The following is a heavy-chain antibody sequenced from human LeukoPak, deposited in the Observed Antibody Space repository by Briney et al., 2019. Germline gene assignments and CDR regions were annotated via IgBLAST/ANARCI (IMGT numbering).Heavy chain of an antibody. Sequence: GRSLRLSCAASGFTFSSYAMHWVRQAPGKGLEWVAVISYDGSNKYYADSVKGRFTISRDNGKNTLYLQMNSLRAEDTAVYYCVRDRFDPWGQGTQVTVSS. J-gene: IGHJ5*02. CDR2: ISYDGSNK. CDR3: VRDRFDP. CDR1: GFTFSSYA. V-gene: IGHV3-30-3*01.